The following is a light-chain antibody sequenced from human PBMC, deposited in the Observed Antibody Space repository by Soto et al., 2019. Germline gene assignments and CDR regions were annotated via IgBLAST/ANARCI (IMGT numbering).Light chain of an antibody. V-gene: IGKV3-20*01. J-gene: IGKJ1*01. Sequence: EIVLTQSPGTLSLSPGERATLSCRASQRVSSSYLAWDQQKPGQTPRLLIYGASDRATGIPDRFSGSGSGTDFTLTISRLEPEDFAVYYCQQYHSSPVTFGQGTKVEIK. CDR1: QRVSSSY. CDR3: QQYHSSPVT. CDR2: GAS.